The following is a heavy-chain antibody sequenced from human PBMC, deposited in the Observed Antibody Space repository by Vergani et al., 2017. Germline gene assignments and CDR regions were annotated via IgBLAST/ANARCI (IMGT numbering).Heavy chain of an antibody. CDR1: GFTFSDYY. V-gene: IGHV3-11*01. Sequence: QVQLVESGGGLVKPGGSLRLSCAASGFTFSDYYMSWIRQAPGKGLEWVSYISSSDNSIYYADSVKGRFTVSRDTAKNSLYLQMNSLRAEDTAVYYCARASMGWYAFDIWGQGTMVTVSS. J-gene: IGHJ3*02. CDR3: ARASMGWYAFDI. CDR2: ISSSDNSI. D-gene: IGHD3-3*01.